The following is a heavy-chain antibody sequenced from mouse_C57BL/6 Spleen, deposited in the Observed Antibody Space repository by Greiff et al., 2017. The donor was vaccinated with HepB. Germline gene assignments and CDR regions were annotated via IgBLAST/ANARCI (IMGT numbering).Heavy chain of an antibody. CDR3: ASTGTDFDY. D-gene: IGHD4-1*02. V-gene: IGHV1-76*01. Sequence: VQLQQSGAELVRPGASVKLSCKASGYTFTDYYINWVKQRPGQGLEWIARIYPGSGNTYYNEKFKGKATLTAEKSSSTAYMQLSSLTSEDSAVYFCASTGTDFDYWGQGTTLTVSS. CDR1: GYTFTDYY. CDR2: IYPGSGNT. J-gene: IGHJ2*01.